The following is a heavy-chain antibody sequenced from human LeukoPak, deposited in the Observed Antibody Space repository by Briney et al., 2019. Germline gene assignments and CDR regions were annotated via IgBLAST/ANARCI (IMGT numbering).Heavy chain of an antibody. J-gene: IGHJ4*02. CDR1: GFTFSSYA. CDR3: AKSLDKFGY. CDR2: ISGSGSST. D-gene: IGHD3-9*01. Sequence: GGSLRLSCAASGFTFSSYAMSWVRQAPGKGLEWVSAISGSGSSTYFADSVKGRFTISRDNSKNTLYLRMNSLRAEDTAVYYCAKSLDKFGYWGQGTLVTVSS. V-gene: IGHV3-23*01.